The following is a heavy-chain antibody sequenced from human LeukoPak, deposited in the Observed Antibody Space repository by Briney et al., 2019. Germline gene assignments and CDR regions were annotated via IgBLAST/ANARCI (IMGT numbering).Heavy chain of an antibody. V-gene: IGHV3-7*04. J-gene: IGHJ4*02. CDR2: IKQDGGDR. CDR1: GFTFSSYW. CDR3: ARGPSGGNGFSY. D-gene: IGHD2-15*01. Sequence: PGGSLRLSCAASGFTFSSYWMSWVRQAPGKGLEWVANIKQDGGDRYYVDSVKGRFTISGDNAKNSLYLQINSPSAEDTAVYYCARGPSGGNGFSYWGQGTLVTVSS.